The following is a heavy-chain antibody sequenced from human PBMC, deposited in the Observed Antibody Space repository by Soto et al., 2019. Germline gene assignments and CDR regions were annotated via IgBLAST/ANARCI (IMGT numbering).Heavy chain of an antibody. Sequence: GGSLRLSCAASRFIFANYWMSWVRQAPGKWLEWVGHIKEDGNEKSYADSVKGRFTISRDNAKKSVYLQMNSMRAEDTAVYYCARGIDDQASYGMDLWGQGTTVTVSS. V-gene: IGHV3-7*01. CDR3: ARGIDDQASYGMDL. CDR1: RFIFANYW. CDR2: IKEDGNEK. J-gene: IGHJ6*02.